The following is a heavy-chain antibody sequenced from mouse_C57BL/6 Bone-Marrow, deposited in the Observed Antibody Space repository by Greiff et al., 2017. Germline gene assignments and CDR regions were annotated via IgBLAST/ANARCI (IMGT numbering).Heavy chain of an antibody. J-gene: IGHJ4*01. D-gene: IGHD1-1*01. V-gene: IGHV1-26*01. CDR3: AREDGSSPYAMDY. CDR2: INPNNGGT. Sequence: VQLLQSGPELVKPGASVKISCKASGYTFTDYYMNWVKQSHGKSLEWIGDINPNNGGTSYNQKFKGKATLTVDKSSSTAYMELRSLTSEDTAVYYCAREDGSSPYAMDYWGQGTSVTVSA. CDR1: GYTFTDYY.